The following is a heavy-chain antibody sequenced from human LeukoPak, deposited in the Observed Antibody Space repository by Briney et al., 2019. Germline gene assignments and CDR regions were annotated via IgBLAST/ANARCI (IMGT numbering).Heavy chain of an antibody. CDR2: IYYSGST. Sequence: SSGTLSLTCTVSGGSISSYYWSWIRQPPGKGLEWIGYIYYSGSTNYNPSLKSRVTISVDTSKNQFSLKLSSVTAADTAVYYCARVDYYDSSGYYFNNWFDPWGQGTLVTVSS. CDR3: ARVDYYDSSGYYFNNWFDP. J-gene: IGHJ5*02. V-gene: IGHV4-59*01. D-gene: IGHD3-22*01. CDR1: GGSISSYY.